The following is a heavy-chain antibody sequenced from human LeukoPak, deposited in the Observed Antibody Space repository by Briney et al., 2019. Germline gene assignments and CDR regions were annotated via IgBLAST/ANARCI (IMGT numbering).Heavy chain of an antibody. CDR3: ARDTFIAVAGTDAFDI. J-gene: IGHJ3*02. Sequence: ASVKVSCKASGYTFTGYYMHWVRQAPGQGLEWMGWINPNSGGTNYAQKFQGRVTMTRDTSISTAYMELSRLRSDDTAVYYCARDTFIAVAGTDAFDIWGQGTMVTVSS. CDR2: INPNSGGT. V-gene: IGHV1-2*02. CDR1: GYTFTGYY. D-gene: IGHD6-19*01.